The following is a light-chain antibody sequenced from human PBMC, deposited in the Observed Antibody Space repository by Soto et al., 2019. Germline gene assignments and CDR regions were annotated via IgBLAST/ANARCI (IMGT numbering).Light chain of an antibody. V-gene: IGKV3-20*01. CDR1: QSVYSSY. Sequence: EIVLTQSPGTLSLSPGERATLSCRASQSVYSSYLSWYQQRRGQAPRLLMLGASSRATGIPDRFSGSGSGTDFTLTIYRLEPEDFAVYYCQQSGYSPITFGQGTRLEIK. J-gene: IGKJ5*01. CDR2: GAS. CDR3: QQSGYSPIT.